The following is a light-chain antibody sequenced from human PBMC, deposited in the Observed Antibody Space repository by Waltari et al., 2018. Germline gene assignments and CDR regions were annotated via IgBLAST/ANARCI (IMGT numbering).Light chain of an antibody. J-gene: IGKJ1*01. CDR3: QQYNNWPPST. Sequence: EILLTQSPDTLSVSPGERVPLSCRASESIATNLAWYQQRPGQAPRLLIFHASSRATYIPAKFSGSGSGTEFTLTISSLQAEDFAVYYCQQYNNWPPSTFGQGTKVEFK. CDR1: ESIATN. CDR2: HAS. V-gene: IGKV3-15*01.